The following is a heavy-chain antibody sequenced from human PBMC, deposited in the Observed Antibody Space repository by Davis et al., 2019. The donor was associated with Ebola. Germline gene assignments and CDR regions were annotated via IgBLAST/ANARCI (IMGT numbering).Heavy chain of an antibody. Sequence: EESLKISCKGSGYSFTSYWIGWVRQMPGKGLEWMGIIYPGDSDTTYSPSFQGQVTISADKSISTAYLQWSSLKASDTVMYYCARLAAAGSRGWFDPWGQGTLVTVSS. CDR1: GYSFTSYW. V-gene: IGHV5-51*01. D-gene: IGHD6-13*01. CDR3: ARLAAAGSRGWFDP. CDR2: IYPGDSDT. J-gene: IGHJ5*02.